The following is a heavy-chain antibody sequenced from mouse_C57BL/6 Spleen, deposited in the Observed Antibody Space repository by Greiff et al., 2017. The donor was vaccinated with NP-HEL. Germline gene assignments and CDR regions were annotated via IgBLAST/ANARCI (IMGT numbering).Heavy chain of an antibody. D-gene: IGHD2-12*01. Sequence: QVQLQQPGAELVKPGASVKLSCKASGYTFTSYWMQWVNQRPGQGLEWIGEIDPSDSYTNYNQKFKGKATLTVDTSSSTAYMQLSSLTSEDSAVYYCARSYYSLFDYWGQGTTLTVSS. CDR3: ARSYYSLFDY. CDR2: IDPSDSYT. CDR1: GYTFTSYW. V-gene: IGHV1-50*01. J-gene: IGHJ2*01.